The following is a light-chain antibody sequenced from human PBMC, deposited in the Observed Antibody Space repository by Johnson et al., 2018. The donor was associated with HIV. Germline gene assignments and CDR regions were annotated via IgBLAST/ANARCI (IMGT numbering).Light chain of an antibody. V-gene: IGLV1-51*01. Sequence: QSVLTQPPSVSAAPGHKVTISCSGSSSNIGNNYVSWFQHLPGTAPKLLIYDNNKRPSGIPDRFSGSKSGTSATLGITGLQTGDEADYYCGTWDSSLSAYVFGTGTNVTVL. CDR1: SSNIGNNY. CDR3: GTWDSSLSAYV. CDR2: DNN. J-gene: IGLJ1*01.